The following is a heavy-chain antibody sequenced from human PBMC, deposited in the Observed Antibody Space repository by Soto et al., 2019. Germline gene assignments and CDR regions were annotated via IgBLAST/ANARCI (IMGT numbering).Heavy chain of an antibody. Sequence: TGGSLRLSCAASGFPFPQYYINWVRQAPWKGLEWVAAVGRFGNTYYRDSVRGRFTISSDDSRNLVYLQMSRLRLGDTAVYFCAKEGRMASTAGDYFDSWGPGTLVPVSS. D-gene: IGHD3-10*01. V-gene: IGHV3-23*01. CDR2: VGRFGNT. CDR3: AKEGRMASTAGDYFDS. CDR1: GFPFPQYY. J-gene: IGHJ4*02.